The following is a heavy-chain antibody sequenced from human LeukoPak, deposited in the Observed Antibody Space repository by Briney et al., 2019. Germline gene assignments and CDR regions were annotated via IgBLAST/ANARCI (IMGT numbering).Heavy chain of an antibody. V-gene: IGHV3-30*04. CDR1: GFTFSSYV. Sequence: PGTSLRLSCAASGFTFSSYVMHWVRQAPGKGLEWVTVISYDATNENYADSVKGRFTISRDNSKNTMYLQMNSLRPEDTAVYYCARDPRSSGYFFDYWGQGTLVTVSS. CDR3: ARDPRSSGYFFDY. J-gene: IGHJ4*02. D-gene: IGHD3-22*01. CDR2: ISYDATNE.